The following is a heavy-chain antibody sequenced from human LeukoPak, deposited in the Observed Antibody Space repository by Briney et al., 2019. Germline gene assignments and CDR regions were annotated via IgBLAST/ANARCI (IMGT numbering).Heavy chain of an antibody. D-gene: IGHD3-22*01. CDR3: ARLGDSSGYYGFDY. CDR1: GGSISSGGYY. CDR2: IYYSGST. V-gene: IGHV4-61*08. J-gene: IGHJ4*02. Sequence: SETLSLTCTVSGGSISSGGYYWSWIRQPPGTGLEWIGYIYYSGSTNYNPSLKSRVTISVDTSKNQFSLKLSSVTAADTAVYYCARLGDSSGYYGFDYWGQGTLVTVSS.